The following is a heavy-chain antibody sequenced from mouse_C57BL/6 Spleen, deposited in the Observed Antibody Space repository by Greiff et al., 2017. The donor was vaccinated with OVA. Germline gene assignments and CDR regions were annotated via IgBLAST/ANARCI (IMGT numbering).Heavy chain of an antibody. CDR3: AREAVVDWYFDV. CDR2: ISDGGSYT. CDR1: GFTFRSYA. D-gene: IGHD1-1*01. Sequence: EVKLVESGGGLVKPGGSLKLSCAASGFTFRSYAMSWVRQTPEKRLEWVATISDGGSYTYYPDNVKGRFTISRDNAKNNLYLQMSHLKSEDTAMYYCAREAVVDWYFDVWGTGTTVTVSS. J-gene: IGHJ1*03. V-gene: IGHV5-4*01.